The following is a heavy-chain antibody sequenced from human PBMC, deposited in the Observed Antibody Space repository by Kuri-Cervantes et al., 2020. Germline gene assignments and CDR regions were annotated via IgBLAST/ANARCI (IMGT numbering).Heavy chain of an antibody. Sequence: GGSLRLSCAASGLTFSSYWMSWVRQAPGKGLEWVANIKQDGSEKYYVDSVKGRFTISRDNAKNSLYLQMNSLRAEDTAVYYCARDVTMLFDYWGQGTLVTVSS. V-gene: IGHV3-7*01. D-gene: IGHD2-2*01. CDR1: GLTFSSYW. CDR2: IKQDGSEK. CDR3: ARDVTMLFDY. J-gene: IGHJ4*02.